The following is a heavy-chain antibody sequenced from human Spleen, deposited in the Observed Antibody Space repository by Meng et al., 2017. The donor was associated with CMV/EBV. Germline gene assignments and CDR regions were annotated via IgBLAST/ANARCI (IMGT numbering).Heavy chain of an antibody. D-gene: IGHD2-2*02. CDR3: ASSLARTVPAAIFPFDY. CDR2: IIPVFGTA. Sequence: SVKVSCKASGGTFSSYAVNWVRQAPGQGLEWMGNIIPVFGTANYAQKFQGRVTITADKSTSTAYMELSSLRSEDTAAYYCASSLARTVPAAIFPFDYWGQGALVTVSS. V-gene: IGHV1-69*06. J-gene: IGHJ4*02. CDR1: GGTFSSYA.